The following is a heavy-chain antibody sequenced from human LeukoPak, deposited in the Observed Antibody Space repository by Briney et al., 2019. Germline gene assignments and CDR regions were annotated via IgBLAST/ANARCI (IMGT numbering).Heavy chain of an antibody. D-gene: IGHD4/OR15-4a*01. CDR1: GGSISHYY. CDR2: IYYTGTT. CDR3: AREDPQTKVPEGMDV. V-gene: IGHV4-59*01. Sequence: SETLSLTRTVSGGSISHYYWSWIRQPPGKGPEWIGYIYYTGTTNYNPSLKSRVTISVDTSKNQFSLKLNSVTAADTAVYYCAREDPQTKVPEGMDVWGQGTTVTVSS. J-gene: IGHJ6*02.